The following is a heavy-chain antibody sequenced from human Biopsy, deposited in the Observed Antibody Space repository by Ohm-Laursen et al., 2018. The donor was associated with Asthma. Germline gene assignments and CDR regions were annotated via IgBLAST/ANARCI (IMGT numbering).Heavy chain of an antibody. V-gene: IGHV1-69*01. D-gene: IGHD5-12*01. J-gene: IGHJ6*02. CDR3: ARGYSGTDRIVYYYSGMEV. CDR2: LIPVLGTA. Sequence: GSSVKVSCKSSGDSLGSFINYAISWVRQAPRQGLEWMGGLIPVLGTADYAPMFEGRVTITADESTSTAYLELTSLRFEDTAVYYCARGYSGTDRIVYYYSGMEVWGQGTTVTVSS. CDR1: GDSLGSFINYA.